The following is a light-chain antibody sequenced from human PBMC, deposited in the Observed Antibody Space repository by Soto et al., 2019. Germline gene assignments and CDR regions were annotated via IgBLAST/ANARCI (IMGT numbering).Light chain of an antibody. CDR2: AAS. CDR1: QGISSY. Sequence: DIQLTQSPSFLSASVGDRVTITCRASQGISSYLAWYQQKPGKAPQLLIYAASTLQIGVPSRFRGSGFGTEFTLTISSLQPEDFATYYCQHLNSYPVTFGGGTKVELK. J-gene: IGKJ4*01. CDR3: QHLNSYPVT. V-gene: IGKV1-9*01.